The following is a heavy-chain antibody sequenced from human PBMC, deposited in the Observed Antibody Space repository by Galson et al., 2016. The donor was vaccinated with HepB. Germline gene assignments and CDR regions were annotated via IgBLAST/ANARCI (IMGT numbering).Heavy chain of an antibody. CDR1: GGSVSSASYY. J-gene: IGHJ3*02. CDR3: ARSRGLRTNDAFDI. CDR2: IYYSGYT. Sequence: TLSLTCTVSGGSVSSASYYWSWIRQHPGKGLEWIGYIYYSGYTYYNPSLKSRVTISVDTSKNQFSLKLSSVTAADTAVYYCARSRGLRTNDAFDIWGQGTMVTVSS. D-gene: IGHD4-17*01. V-gene: IGHV4-31*03.